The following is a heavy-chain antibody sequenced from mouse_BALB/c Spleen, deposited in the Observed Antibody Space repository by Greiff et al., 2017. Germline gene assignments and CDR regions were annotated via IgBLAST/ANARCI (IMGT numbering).Heavy chain of an antibody. J-gene: IGHJ2*01. CDR1: GYTFTDYN. V-gene: IGHV1-18*01. CDR3: ARGNSCRRLHYLDD. D-gene: IGHD1-2*01. Sequence: EVQLQQSGADLVKPGASLKISCKASGYTFTDYNMDWVQQSHGKSLEWIGDINPNYDSTSYNQKFKGKATLTVDKSSSTAYMELRSLTSEDTAVYYCARGNSCRRLHYLDDWGQGTTLTVSS. CDR2: INPNYDST.